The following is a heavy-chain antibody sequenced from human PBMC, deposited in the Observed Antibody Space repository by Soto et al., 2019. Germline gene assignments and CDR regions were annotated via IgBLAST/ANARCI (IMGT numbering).Heavy chain of an antibody. CDR2: IWYDGSNK. CDR1: GFTFSSYG. Sequence: GESLKISCAASGFTFSSYGMHWVRQAPGKGLEWVAVIWYDGSNKYYADSVKGRFTISRDNSKNTLYLQMNSLRAEDTAVYYCARDRSYYYDSSGYFSLSGFFDYWGQGTLVTVSS. J-gene: IGHJ4*02. D-gene: IGHD3-22*01. V-gene: IGHV3-33*01. CDR3: ARDRSYYYDSSGYFSLSGFFDY.